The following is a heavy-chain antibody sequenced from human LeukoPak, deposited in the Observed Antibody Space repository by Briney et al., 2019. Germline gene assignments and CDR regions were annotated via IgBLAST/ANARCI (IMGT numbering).Heavy chain of an antibody. CDR1: GGTFSTYA. CDR2: IIPVLGVA. J-gene: IGHJ4*02. V-gene: IGHV1-69*04. CDR3: ATGIGTLWSGYYHDY. D-gene: IGHD3-3*01. Sequence: ASVKVSCKASGGTFSTYAISWVRQAPGQGLEWMGRIIPVLGVANYAQKFQGRVTISADKSTSTAYREVSSLRSEDTAVYYCATGIGTLWSGYYHDYWGQGTLVTVSS.